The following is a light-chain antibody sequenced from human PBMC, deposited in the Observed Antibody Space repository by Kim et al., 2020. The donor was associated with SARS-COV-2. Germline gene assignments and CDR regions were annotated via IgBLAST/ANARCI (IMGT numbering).Light chain of an antibody. J-gene: IGLJ3*02. V-gene: IGLV7-43*01. CDR1: TGVVTSGYY. CDR2: NTN. Sequence: QAVVTQEPSLTVSPGGTVTLTCASSTGVVTSGYYPNWFQQKPGQVPRSLIYNTNNKQSWTPARFSGSLLGGKAALALSGVQPEDEAEHYCLLYYGGAWVFGGGTQLTVL. CDR3: LLYYGGAWV.